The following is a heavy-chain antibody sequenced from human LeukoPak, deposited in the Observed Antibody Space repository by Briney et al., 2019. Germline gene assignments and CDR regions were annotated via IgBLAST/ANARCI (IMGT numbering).Heavy chain of an antibody. J-gene: IGHJ4*02. CDR3: AGGSSTTSYYFDY. D-gene: IGHD6-13*01. Sequence: GGSLSLSCAASGFSITKYSMNWVRQAPGKGLEWVSSISSYSAHIYHADSVKGRFTISRDNAKNLLFLQMNSLRAEDTAVYYCAGGSSTTSYYFDYWGQGTVVTVSS. CDR2: ISSYSAHI. CDR1: GFSITKYS. V-gene: IGHV3-21*01.